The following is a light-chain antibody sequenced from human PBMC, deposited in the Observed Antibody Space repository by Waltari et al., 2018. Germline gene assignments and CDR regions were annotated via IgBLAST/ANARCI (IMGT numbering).Light chain of an antibody. CDR1: SSNIGNNY. CDR3: GTWDSSLSAGRYV. CDR2: ENK. V-gene: IGLV1-51*02. Sequence: QSVLTQPPSVSAAPGQKVTISCSGSSSNIGNNYVSWYQQLPGTAPKLLIYENKKRPSGIPDRSSGSKSGTSATLGITGLQTGDEADYYCGTWDSSLSAGRYVFGTGTKVTVL. J-gene: IGLJ1*01.